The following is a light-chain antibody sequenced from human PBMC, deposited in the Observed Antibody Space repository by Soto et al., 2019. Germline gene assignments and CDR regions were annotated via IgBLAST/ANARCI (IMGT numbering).Light chain of an antibody. Sequence: QSALTQPASVSGSPGQSITISCTGTSSDIGGYNSVSWYQQHPGKAPKLMIYEVSNRPSGISNRFSGSKSGNTASLTMSGLQAEDEADYYCSSYTSSVAHVFGTGTKVTVL. CDR1: SSDIGGYNS. CDR3: SSYTSSVAHV. V-gene: IGLV2-14*01. J-gene: IGLJ1*01. CDR2: EVS.